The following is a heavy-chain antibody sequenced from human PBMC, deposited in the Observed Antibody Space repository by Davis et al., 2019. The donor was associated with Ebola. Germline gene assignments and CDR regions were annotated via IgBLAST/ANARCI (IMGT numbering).Heavy chain of an antibody. D-gene: IGHD2/OR15-2a*01. V-gene: IGHV3-23*01. Sequence: GESLKISCAASGFVFRSYVMSWVRRAPGKGLEWVSTHGTSGDTYYADSVKGRFTISRDNSKNTLYLQMNGLRVEDTAIYYCAKDNRNIWSEVWGQGTMVTVSS. CDR3: AKDNRNIWSEV. J-gene: IGHJ3*01. CDR2: HGTSGDT. CDR1: GFVFRSYV.